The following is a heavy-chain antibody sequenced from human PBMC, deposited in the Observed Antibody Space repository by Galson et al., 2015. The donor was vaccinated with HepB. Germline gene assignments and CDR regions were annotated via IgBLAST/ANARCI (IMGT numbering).Heavy chain of an antibody. V-gene: IGHV1-69*13. CDR3: VSPRGTKSNGFDP. Sequence: SVKVSCKASGGTFSSYAISWVRQAPGQGLEWTGGIIPIFGTANYAKKFQGRVTITADESTSTAYMELSSLRSEDTAVYYCVSPRGTKSNGFDPWGQGTLVTVSS. J-gene: IGHJ5*02. CDR2: IIPIFGTA. CDR1: GGTFSSYA. D-gene: IGHD3-16*01.